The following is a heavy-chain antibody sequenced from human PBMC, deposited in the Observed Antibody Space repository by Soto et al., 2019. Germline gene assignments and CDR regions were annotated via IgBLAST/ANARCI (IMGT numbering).Heavy chain of an antibody. D-gene: IGHD3-16*02. CDR3: ANGRAIVSWLDP. Sequence: PGGSLRLSCAASGFTFSSYAMSWVRQAPGKGLEWVSAISGSGGSTYYADSVKGRFTISRDNSKNTLYLQMNSLRAEDTAVYSCANGRAIVSWLDPWGQGTLVTVSS. CDR2: ISGSGGST. CDR1: GFTFSSYA. V-gene: IGHV3-23*01. J-gene: IGHJ5*02.